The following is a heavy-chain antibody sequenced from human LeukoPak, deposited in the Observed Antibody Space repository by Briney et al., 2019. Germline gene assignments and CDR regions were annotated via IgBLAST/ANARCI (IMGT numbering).Heavy chain of an antibody. Sequence: ASVKVSCKASGYTFTGYYMHWVRQAPGQGLEWMGWINPNSGGTNYAQKFQGRVTMTRDTSISTAYMELSRLRSDDTAVYYCARVLMGSSSFKAAGDLDPWGQGTLVTVSS. CDR2: INPNSGGT. J-gene: IGHJ5*02. D-gene: IGHD6-6*01. CDR3: ARVLMGSSSFKAAGDLDP. V-gene: IGHV1-2*02. CDR1: GYTFTGYY.